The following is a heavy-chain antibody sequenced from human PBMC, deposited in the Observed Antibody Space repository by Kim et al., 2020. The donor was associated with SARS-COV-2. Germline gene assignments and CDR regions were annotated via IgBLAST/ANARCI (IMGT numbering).Heavy chain of an antibody. D-gene: IGHD6-19*01. Sequence: GGSLRLSCAASGFTFSSYRINWVRQAPGKGLEWVSPISPDSSYMLYADSVRGRFTIFRDNAKNSLYLQMDSLRTEDTAVYFCARGYTTGWYVWFDPWGQGTLVPVSS. CDR2: ISPDSSYM. CDR3: ARGYTTGWYVWFDP. J-gene: IGHJ5*02. CDR1: GFTFSSYR. V-gene: IGHV3-21*01.